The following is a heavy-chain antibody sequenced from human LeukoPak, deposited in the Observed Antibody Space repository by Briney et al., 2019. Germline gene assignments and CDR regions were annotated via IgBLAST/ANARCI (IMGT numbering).Heavy chain of an antibody. Sequence: ASVKVSCKASGYTFTGYYMHWVRQAPGQGLEWMGWINPNSGGTNYAQKFQGRVTMTRDTSISTAYMELSRLRSDDMAVYYCARDKVKAAAGTFPDYWGQGTLVTVSS. D-gene: IGHD6-13*01. CDR1: GYTFTGYY. CDR3: ARDKVKAAAGTFPDY. V-gene: IGHV1-2*02. J-gene: IGHJ4*02. CDR2: INPNSGGT.